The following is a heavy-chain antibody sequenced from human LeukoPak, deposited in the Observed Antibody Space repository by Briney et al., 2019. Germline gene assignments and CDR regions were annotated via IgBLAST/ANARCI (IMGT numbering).Heavy chain of an antibody. Sequence: PGGSLRLSCAASGFTFSSYWMSWVRQAPGKGLEWVSYISSSGSTIYYADSVKGRFTISRDNAKNSLYLQMNSLRAEDTAVYYCARVVWVLVAAYMDVWGKGTTVTVSS. J-gene: IGHJ6*03. CDR2: ISSSGSTI. V-gene: IGHV3-48*04. CDR3: ARVVWVLVAAYMDV. CDR1: GFTFSSYW. D-gene: IGHD2-15*01.